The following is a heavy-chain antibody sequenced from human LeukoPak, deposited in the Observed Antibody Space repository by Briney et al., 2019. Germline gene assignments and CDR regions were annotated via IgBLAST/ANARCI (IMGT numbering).Heavy chain of an antibody. CDR1: GFTVSSNY. CDR3: ASPWLSIAARRGWAGDY. CDR2: IYSGGST. J-gene: IGHJ4*02. V-gene: IGHV3-66*01. D-gene: IGHD6-6*01. Sequence: PGGSLRLSCAASGFTVSSNYMSWVRQAPGKGLEWVSVIYSGGSTYYADSVKGRFTISRDNSKNTLYLQMNSLRAEDTAVYYCASPWLSIAARRGWAGDYWGQGTLVTVSS.